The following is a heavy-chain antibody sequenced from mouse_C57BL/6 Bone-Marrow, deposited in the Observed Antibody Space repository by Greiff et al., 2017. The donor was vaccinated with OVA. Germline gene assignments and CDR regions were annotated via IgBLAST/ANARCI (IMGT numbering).Heavy chain of an antibody. CDR1: GFTFTDYY. CDR2: VYPCNGGT. V-gene: IGHV1-36*01. Sequence: EVQLVESGPVLVKPGPSVKISCKASGFTFTDYYMHWVKQSHGKSLEWIGVVYPCNGGTSYNQKFKGKATLTVDTSSSTAYMELKSLTSEDSAVYACARCGYYSVWIAYWGQGTSVTVSA. J-gene: IGHJ4*01. CDR3: ARCGYYSVWIAY. D-gene: IGHD2-12*01.